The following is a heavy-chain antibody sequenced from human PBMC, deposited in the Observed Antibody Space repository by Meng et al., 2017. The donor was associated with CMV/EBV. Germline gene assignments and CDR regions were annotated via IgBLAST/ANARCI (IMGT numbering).Heavy chain of an antibody. CDR1: GFTFSDYY. D-gene: IGHD3-9*01. V-gene: IGHV3-11*04. J-gene: IGHJ4*02. Sequence: GESLKISCAASGFTFSDYYMSWIRQAPGKGLEWVSYISSSGSTMYYADSVKGRFIISRDNAKNSLYLKMNSLRAEDTAVYYCARSGGSLTGALPPDYWGQGTLVTVSS. CDR2: ISSSGSTM. CDR3: ARSGGSLTGALPPDY.